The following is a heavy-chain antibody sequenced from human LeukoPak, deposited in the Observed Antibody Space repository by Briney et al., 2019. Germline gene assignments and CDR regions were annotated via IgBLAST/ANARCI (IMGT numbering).Heavy chain of an antibody. Sequence: GXXXXYAXXXVQQAPGQGLEWMGGIIPIFGTANYAQKFQGRVTITADESTSTAYMELSSLRSEDTAVYYCARDDAGLLDYWGQGTLVTVSS. CDR1: GXXXXYA. CDR3: ARDDAGLLDY. D-gene: IGHD2-15*01. V-gene: IGHV1-69*01. CDR2: IIPIFGTA. J-gene: IGHJ4*02.